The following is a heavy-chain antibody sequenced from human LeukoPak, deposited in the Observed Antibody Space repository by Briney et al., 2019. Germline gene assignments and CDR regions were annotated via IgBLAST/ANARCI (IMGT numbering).Heavy chain of an antibody. V-gene: IGHV4-59*11. J-gene: IGHJ4*02. D-gene: IGHD5-12*01. CDR1: GGSISSHY. Sequence: RPSETLSLTCTVSGGSISSHYWSWIRQPPGKGLEWIGYIYYSGSTTYNPSLKSRVTISVDTSKNQFSLKLSSVTAADTAVYYCARAHSGYDRGYYFDYWGQGTLVTVSS. CDR3: ARAHSGYDRGYYFDY. CDR2: IYYSGST.